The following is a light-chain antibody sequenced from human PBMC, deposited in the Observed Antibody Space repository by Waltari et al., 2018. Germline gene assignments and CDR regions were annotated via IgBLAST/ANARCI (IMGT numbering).Light chain of an antibody. CDR3: QQLNSFPYT. J-gene: IGKJ2*01. Sequence: DIQLTQSPSFLSASVGDRVTITCRASQGISRLLAWYQQKPGKAPKLLIFAAYTLQRGVPSRFSGSGSGTECTLTISSLQPEDFATYYCQQLNSFPYTFGQGTKLEIK. CDR2: AAY. CDR1: QGISRL. V-gene: IGKV1-9*01.